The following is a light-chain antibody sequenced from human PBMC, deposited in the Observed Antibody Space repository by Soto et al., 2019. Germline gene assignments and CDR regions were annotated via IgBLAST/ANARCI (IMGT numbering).Light chain of an antibody. Sequence: QSVLTQPPSASGTPGQRVAISCSGGNSNIGTNHVNWYQQLPGTAPKLLINGNNQPPSGVPDRFSGSRSGTSASLAISGLQSEDEADYYCVAWDDSLNGHVVFGGGTKLTVL. J-gene: IGLJ2*01. CDR2: GNN. CDR1: NSNIGTNH. V-gene: IGLV1-44*01. CDR3: VAWDDSLNGHVV.